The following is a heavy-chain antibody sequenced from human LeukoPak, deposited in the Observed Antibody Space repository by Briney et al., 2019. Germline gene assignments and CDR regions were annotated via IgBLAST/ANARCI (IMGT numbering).Heavy chain of an antibody. CDR1: GFAFSTYG. J-gene: IGHJ3*01. CDR2: IWYDGTNK. Sequence: GGSLRLSCAASGFAFSTYGFHWVRQAPGKGLEWVALIWYDGTNKYYGDSVKGRFTISRDNSKNTLYLQMNSLRAEDTAMYYCARAVGPFDFWGPGTLVIVSS. CDR3: ARAVGPFDF. V-gene: IGHV3-33*01.